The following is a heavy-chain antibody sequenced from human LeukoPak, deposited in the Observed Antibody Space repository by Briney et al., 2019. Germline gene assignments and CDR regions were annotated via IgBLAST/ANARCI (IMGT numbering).Heavy chain of an antibody. V-gene: IGHV3-7*01. Sequence: GGSLRLSCAASGFTFSNYWMSWVRQAPGKGLEWVANIKQDGSEKYYVDSVKGRFTISRDNAKNSLYLQMNSLRAEDTAVYYCARDGYSSSWYSRWGQGTLVTVSS. CDR3: ARDGYSSSWYSR. CDR1: GFTFSNYW. CDR2: IKQDGSEK. J-gene: IGHJ4*02. D-gene: IGHD6-13*01.